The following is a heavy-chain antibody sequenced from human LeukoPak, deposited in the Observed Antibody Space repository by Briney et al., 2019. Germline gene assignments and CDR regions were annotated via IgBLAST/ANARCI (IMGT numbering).Heavy chain of an antibody. CDR2: ISGGGGST. J-gene: IGHJ4*02. V-gene: IGHV3-23*01. D-gene: IGHD4-11*01. CDR1: GFTFSSYA. CDR3: AKGLGKATVTPLGY. Sequence: PGGSLRLSCAASGFTFSSYAMSWVRQAPGKGLEWVSAISGGGGSTYYADSVKGRFTISRDNSKNTLYLQMNSLRAEDTAVYYCAKGLGKATVTPLGYWGQGTLVTVSS.